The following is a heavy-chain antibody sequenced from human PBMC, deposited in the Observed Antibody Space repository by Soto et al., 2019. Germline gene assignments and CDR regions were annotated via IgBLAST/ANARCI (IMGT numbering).Heavy chain of an antibody. Sequence: QVQLQQWGAGLLKPSETLSLTCAVYGGSFSGYYWTWIRPPPWTGLEWIGEINHSGSTNYNPSLKIRVTISVDTSKNQFSLKLTSVTAADTAVYYCARDKITGLFDYWGQGTLVTVSS. CDR2: INHSGST. V-gene: IGHV4-34*01. CDR3: ARDKITGLFDY. J-gene: IGHJ4*02. D-gene: IGHD2-8*02. CDR1: GGSFSGYY.